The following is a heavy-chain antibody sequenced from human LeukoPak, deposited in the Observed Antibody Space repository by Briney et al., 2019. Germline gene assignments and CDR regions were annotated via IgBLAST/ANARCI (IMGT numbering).Heavy chain of an antibody. D-gene: IGHD1-26*01. CDR2: ISAYNGNT. J-gene: IGHJ4*02. CDR3: ARGGGSYYPRYFDY. Sequence: AASVKVSCKASGYTFTSYGISWVRQAPGQGLEWMGWISAYNGNTNYAQKLQRRVTMTTDTSTTTSDKERRSPASEDPAVYYCARGGGSYYPRYFDYWGQGTLVTVSS. CDR1: GYTFTSYG. V-gene: IGHV1-18*01.